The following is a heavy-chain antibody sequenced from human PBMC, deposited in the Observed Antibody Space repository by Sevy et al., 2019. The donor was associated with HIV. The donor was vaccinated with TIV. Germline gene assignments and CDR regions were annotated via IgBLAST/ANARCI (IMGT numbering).Heavy chain of an antibody. CDR1: GFTFSSYS. J-gene: IGHJ4*02. Sequence: GGSLRLSCAASGFTFSSYSMNWVRQAPGKVLEWVSSIRTSSSYTYYADSVKGRFTISRDNAKNSLYLQMNSLRAEDTAVYYCAEGPIVVVPAAPPPDFDYWGQGTLVTVSS. CDR2: IRTSSSYT. D-gene: IGHD2-2*01. CDR3: AEGPIVVVPAAPPPDFDY. V-gene: IGHV3-21*01.